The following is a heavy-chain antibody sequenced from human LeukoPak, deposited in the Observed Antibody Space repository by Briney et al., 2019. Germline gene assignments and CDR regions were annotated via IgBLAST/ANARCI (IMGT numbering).Heavy chain of an antibody. J-gene: IGHJ1*01. Sequence: GGSLRLSCTVSGFTLSSYEMSWIRQAPGKGLEWVSSIDYDGGSGHYADSVKGRFTISRDNSKNTLFLHLNSLRGDDTAVYYCTRNSGWYGLSWGQGTLVTVSS. CDR1: GFTLSSYE. D-gene: IGHD6-19*01. CDR3: TRNSGWYGLS. V-gene: IGHV3-23*01. CDR2: IDYDGGSG.